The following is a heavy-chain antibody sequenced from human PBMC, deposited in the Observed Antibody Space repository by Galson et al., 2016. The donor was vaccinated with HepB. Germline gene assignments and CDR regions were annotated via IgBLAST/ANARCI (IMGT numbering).Heavy chain of an antibody. CDR2: IYYSGST. D-gene: IGHD1-1*01. CDR1: GDSVSSDVYY. V-gene: IGHV4-61*08. J-gene: IGHJ4*02. CDR3: AREETGRLPLDY. Sequence: SETLSLTCSVSGDSVSSDVYYWSWIRQPPEKGLEWIGYIYYSGSTNYYPSLKSRVTISVDTSRNQFSLKLTSVTAADTAVYYCAREETGRLPLDYWGQGTLVTVSS.